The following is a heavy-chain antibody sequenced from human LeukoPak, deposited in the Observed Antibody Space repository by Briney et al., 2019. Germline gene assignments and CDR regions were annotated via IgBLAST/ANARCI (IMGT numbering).Heavy chain of an antibody. CDR2: ISSSSGSTI. Sequence: GGSLRLSCAASGFTFSDYYMSWIRQAPGKGLEWVSYISSSSGSTIYYADSVKGRFTISRDNAKNSLYLQMNSLRAEDTAVYYCARGQLELDYYYYMDVWGKGTTVTVSS. D-gene: IGHD1-7*01. CDR3: ARGQLELDYYYYMDV. CDR1: GFTFSDYY. V-gene: IGHV3-11*01. J-gene: IGHJ6*03.